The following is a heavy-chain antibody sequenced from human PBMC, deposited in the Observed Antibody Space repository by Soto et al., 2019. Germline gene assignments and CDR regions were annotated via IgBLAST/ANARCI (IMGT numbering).Heavy chain of an antibody. CDR1: GFTFSSYA. D-gene: IGHD3-16*02. CDR2: ISGSGGST. J-gene: IGHJ5*02. CDR3: AKAPRGIRVIMANWFDP. V-gene: IGHV3-23*01. Sequence: GGSLRLSCAASGFTFSSYAMSWVRQAPGKGLEWVSAISGSGGSTYYADSVKGRFTISRDNSKNTLYLQMNSLRAEDTAVYYCAKAPRGIRVIMANWFDPWGQGTLVTVSS.